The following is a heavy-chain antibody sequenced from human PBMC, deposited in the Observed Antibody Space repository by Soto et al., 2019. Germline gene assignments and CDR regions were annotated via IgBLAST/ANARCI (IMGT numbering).Heavy chain of an antibody. J-gene: IGHJ3*02. CDR2: TGTRRKYT. Sequence: GGSLRLSCAASGYALRDYSMNWVRQAPGKGLEWVSYTGTRRKYTFYADSVRGRFTISRGDARNSVYLQLNSLRDEDTAVYYCVRDRDWAFDIWGQGTMVTVSS. V-gene: IGHV3-48*02. CDR1: GYALRDYS. CDR3: VRDRDWAFDI. D-gene: IGHD3-9*01.